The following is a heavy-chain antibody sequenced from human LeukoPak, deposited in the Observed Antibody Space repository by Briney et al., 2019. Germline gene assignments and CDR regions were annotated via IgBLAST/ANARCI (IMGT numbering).Heavy chain of an antibody. V-gene: IGHV3-33*01. D-gene: IGHD1-26*01. Sequence: GGSLRLSCAASVFIFSSYCMQWVRQAPGKGLEWVAVIWYDGSNKYYADSVKGRFTISRDNSKNTLYLQMNSLRAEDTAVYYCARDQGGSYSYTDYWGQGTLVTVSS. CDR3: ARDQGGSYSYTDY. CDR2: IWYDGSNK. CDR1: VFIFSSYC. J-gene: IGHJ4*02.